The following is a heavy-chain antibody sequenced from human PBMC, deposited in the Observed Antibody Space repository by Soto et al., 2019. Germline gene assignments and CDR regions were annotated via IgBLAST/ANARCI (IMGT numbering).Heavy chain of an antibody. V-gene: IGHV3-74*01. Sequence: EVQLVESGGGLVQPGGSLRLSCAASGFSFSNYWIHWVRQAPGKGLVWVSRIKTHGSSTDYAASVKGRFTISRDNAKNTLYLQMNSLTAEDTAVYYCAKREGNTYGLFHWGQGTLVTVSS. CDR2: IKTHGSST. D-gene: IGHD5-18*01. CDR1: GFSFSNYW. CDR3: AKREGNTYGLFH. J-gene: IGHJ4*02.